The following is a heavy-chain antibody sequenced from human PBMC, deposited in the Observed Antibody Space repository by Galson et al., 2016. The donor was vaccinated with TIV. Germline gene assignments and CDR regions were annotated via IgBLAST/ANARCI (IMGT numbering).Heavy chain of an antibody. Sequence: SLRLSCAASGFRFGDYWGTWVRQAPGKGLEWVASMSRDGSEKYYVDSVKGRSTFSRDNPKNSLYLQMNNLRAEDTAIYYCTRLGPSSVFDFWGQGALVTVSS. J-gene: IGHJ4*02. D-gene: IGHD1-26*01. CDR3: TRLGPSSVFDF. CDR1: GFRFGDYW. CDR2: MSRDGSEK. V-gene: IGHV3-7*01.